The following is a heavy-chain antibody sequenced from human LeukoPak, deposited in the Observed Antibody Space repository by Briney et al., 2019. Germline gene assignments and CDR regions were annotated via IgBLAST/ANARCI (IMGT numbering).Heavy chain of an antibody. CDR3: AKSQELWSYYFDY. V-gene: IGHV3-23*01. CDR1: GFTFSSYG. D-gene: IGHD5-18*01. CDR2: ISGSGGST. J-gene: IGHJ4*02. Sequence: GGSLRLSCAASGFTFSSYGMSWVRQAPGKGLEWVSAISGSGGSTYYADSVKGRFTISRDNSKNTLYLQMNSLRAEDTAVYYCAKSQELWSYYFDYWGQGTLVTVSS.